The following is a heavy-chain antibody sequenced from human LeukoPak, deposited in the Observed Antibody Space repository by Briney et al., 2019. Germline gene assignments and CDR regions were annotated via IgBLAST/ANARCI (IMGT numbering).Heavy chain of an antibody. CDR2: INHSGST. V-gene: IGHV4-34*01. CDR1: GGSFSGYY. J-gene: IGHJ4*02. Sequence: PSETLSLTCAVYGGSFSGYYWSWIRQPPGKGLEWIGEINHSGSTNYNPSLKSRVTISVDTSKYQSSLKLSSVTAADTAVYYCARVDSSSLFDYWGQGTLVTVSS. D-gene: IGHD6-6*01. CDR3: ARVDSSSLFDY.